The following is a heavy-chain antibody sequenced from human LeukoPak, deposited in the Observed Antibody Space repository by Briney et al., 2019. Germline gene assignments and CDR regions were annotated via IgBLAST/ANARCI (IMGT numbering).Heavy chain of an antibody. CDR1: GYSFTSYW. CDR2: IYPGDSDT. J-gene: IGHJ4*02. V-gene: IGHV5-51*01. Sequence: GESLKISCKGSGYSFTSYWIGWVRQMPGKGLEWKGIIYPGDSDTRYRPAFQGQVTISADKSISTAYLQWSSLKASDTAMYYCARRGYCTNGVCYPDSVDYWGQGTLVTVSS. D-gene: IGHD2-8*01. CDR3: ARRGYCTNGVCYPDSVDY.